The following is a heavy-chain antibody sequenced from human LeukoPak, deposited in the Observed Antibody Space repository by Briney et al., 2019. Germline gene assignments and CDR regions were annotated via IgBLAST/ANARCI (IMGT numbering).Heavy chain of an antibody. V-gene: IGHV4-30-4*01. CDR1: GGSISSGDYY. J-gene: IGHJ4*02. D-gene: IGHD1-7*01. CDR3: ARGRSAARELFDY. CDR2: IYYSGST. Sequence: SETLSLTCTVSGGSISSGDYYWSWIRQPPGKGLEWIGYIYYSGSTYYNPSLKSRVTISVDTSKTQFSLKLSSVTAADTAVYYCARGRSAARELFDYWGQGTLVTVSS.